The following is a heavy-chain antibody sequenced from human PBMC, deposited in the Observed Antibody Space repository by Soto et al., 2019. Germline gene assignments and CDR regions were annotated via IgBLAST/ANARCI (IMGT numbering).Heavy chain of an antibody. V-gene: IGHV1-46*01. CDR3: AGDLGAYCSGGSCYHFQH. CDR2: INPSGGST. CDR1: GYTFTSYY. Sequence: GASVKVSCKASGYTFTSYYRHWVRQAPGQGLEWMGIINPSGGSTSYAQKFQGRVTMTRDTSTSTVYMELSSLGSEDTAVYYCAGDLGAYCSGGSCYHFQHWGQGTLVTVPQ. D-gene: IGHD2-15*01. J-gene: IGHJ1*01.